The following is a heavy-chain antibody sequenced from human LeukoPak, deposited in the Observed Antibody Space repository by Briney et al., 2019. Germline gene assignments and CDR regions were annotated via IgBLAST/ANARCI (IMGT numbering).Heavy chain of an antibody. CDR3: ARDYYDSSGYYYGPSFDY. J-gene: IGHJ4*02. CDR1: GFTFSSYA. CDR2: ISSNGGST. Sequence: QSGGSLRLSCAASGFTFSSYAMHWVRQAPGKGLEYVSAISSNGGSTYYANSVKGRFTISRDNSKNTLYLQMGSLRAEDMAVYYCARDYYDSSGYYYGPSFDYWGQGTLVTVSS. V-gene: IGHV3-64*01. D-gene: IGHD3-22*01.